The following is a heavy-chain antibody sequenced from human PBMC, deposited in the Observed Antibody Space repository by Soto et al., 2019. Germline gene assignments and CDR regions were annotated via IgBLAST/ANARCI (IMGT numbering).Heavy chain of an antibody. CDR3: LMGYFFDY. CDR1: GFTFSGYA. Sequence: EVQLLESGGGLVQPGGSLRLSCAASGFTFSGYAMSWVRQAPGKGLEWVSTISNSGGSTWYAESVKGRFTISRDNSKNTLDLQMNRLRAEDTAVYYCLMGYFFDYWGQGTLVTVSS. D-gene: IGHD3-16*01. CDR2: ISNSGGST. V-gene: IGHV3-23*01. J-gene: IGHJ4*02.